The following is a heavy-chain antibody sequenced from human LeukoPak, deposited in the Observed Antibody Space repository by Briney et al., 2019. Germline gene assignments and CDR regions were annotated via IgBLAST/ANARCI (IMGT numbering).Heavy chain of an antibody. D-gene: IGHD1-26*01. Sequence: GSLRLSCAASGFTVSSNYMSWIRQPPGKGLEWIGNVYYIGITYYNPSLKSRVTISVDTSKNRFSLKLNSVTAADTAVYYCARQTSRGEWELLGGAFDIWGQGTMVTVSS. CDR2: VYYIGIT. J-gene: IGHJ3*02. CDR3: ARQTSRGEWELLGGAFDI. CDR1: GFTVSSNY. V-gene: IGHV4-39*01.